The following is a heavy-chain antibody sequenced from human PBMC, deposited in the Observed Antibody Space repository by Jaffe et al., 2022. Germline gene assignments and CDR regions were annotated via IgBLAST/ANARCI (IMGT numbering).Heavy chain of an antibody. V-gene: IGHV3-30*18. CDR3: AKEWGAYCGGDCYPPGYFFDY. CDR1: GFTFSTYG. D-gene: IGHD2-21*01. CDR2: ISYDGSSK. Sequence: QVQLVESGGGVVQPGRSLRLSCAASGFTFSTYGMHWVRQAPGKGLEWVAVISYDGSSKYYADSVKGRFTISRDNSKNTLYLQMNSLRAEDTAVYYCAKEWGAYCGGDCYPPGYFFDYWGQGTLVTVSS. J-gene: IGHJ4*02.